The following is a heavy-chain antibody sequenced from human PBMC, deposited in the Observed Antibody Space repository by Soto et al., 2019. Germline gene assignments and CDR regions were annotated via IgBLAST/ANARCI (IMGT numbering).Heavy chain of an antibody. CDR1: GFTFSSYE. Sequence: PWGSLRLSCAASGFTFSSYEMNWVRQAPGKGLEWVSYISSSGSTIYYADSVKGRFTISRDNAKNSLYLQMNSLRAEDTAVYYCARDFSGSYYPHDAFDFCGPRTMVTVS. J-gene: IGHJ3*01. V-gene: IGHV3-48*03. CDR3: ARDFSGSYYPHDAFDF. D-gene: IGHD1-26*01. CDR2: ISSSGSTI.